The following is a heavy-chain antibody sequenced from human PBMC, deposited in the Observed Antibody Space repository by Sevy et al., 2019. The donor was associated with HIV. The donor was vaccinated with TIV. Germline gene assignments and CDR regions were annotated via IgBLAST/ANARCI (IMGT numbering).Heavy chain of an antibody. J-gene: IGHJ4*02. CDR1: RFTFSSYG. Sequence: GGSLRLSCAASRFTFSSYGMHWVRQAPGKGLEWVAVISYDGSNKYYADSVKGRFTISRDNSKNTLYLQMNSLRAEDTAVYYCAKLGSGSSNNDYWGQGTLVTVSS. CDR2: ISYDGSNK. D-gene: IGHD3-10*01. V-gene: IGHV3-30*18. CDR3: AKLGSGSSNNDY.